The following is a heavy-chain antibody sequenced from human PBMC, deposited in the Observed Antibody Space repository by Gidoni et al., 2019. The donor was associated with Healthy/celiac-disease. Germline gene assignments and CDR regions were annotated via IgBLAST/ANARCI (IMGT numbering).Heavy chain of an antibody. Sequence: QLQLQESGSGLVKPSQTLSRTCAVSGGSISSGGYSWSWIRQPPGKGLEWIGYIYHSGSTYYNPSLKSRVTISVDRSKNQFSLKLSSVTAADTAVYYCARSQNYGDYGDAFDIWGQGTMVTVSS. CDR2: IYHSGST. D-gene: IGHD4-17*01. V-gene: IGHV4-30-2*01. CDR3: ARSQNYGDYGDAFDI. CDR1: GGSISSGGYS. J-gene: IGHJ3*02.